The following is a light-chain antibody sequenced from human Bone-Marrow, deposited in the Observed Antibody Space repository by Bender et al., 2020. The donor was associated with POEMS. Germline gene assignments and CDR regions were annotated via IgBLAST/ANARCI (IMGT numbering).Light chain of an antibody. Sequence: QSVLTQPPSVSEAPGQRVTISCTGSSSNIGAGFDVHWYQQFPGTAPKHLIYGYNNRPSGVPDRFAGSKSGTSASLAITGLQAEDEGDYYCQSYDNSLGGWVFGGGTKLTVL. J-gene: IGLJ3*02. CDR3: QSYDNSLGGWV. CDR1: SSNIGAGFD. V-gene: IGLV1-40*01. CDR2: GYN.